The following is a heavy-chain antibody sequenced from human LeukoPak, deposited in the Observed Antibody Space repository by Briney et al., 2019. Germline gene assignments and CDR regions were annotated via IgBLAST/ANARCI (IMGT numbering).Heavy chain of an antibody. J-gene: IGHJ4*02. V-gene: IGHV3-74*01. CDR1: GFTFSDHW. CDR3: ARAGWYRFDY. CDR2: MNSDGTTT. D-gene: IGHD6-19*01. Sequence: GGSLRLSCAASGFTFSDHWMHWVRQVPGKGLPWVARMNSDGTTTNYADSVKGRFTISRDNAENTLFLQMNSLGADDTAVYYCARAGWYRFDYWGQGTLVTVSS.